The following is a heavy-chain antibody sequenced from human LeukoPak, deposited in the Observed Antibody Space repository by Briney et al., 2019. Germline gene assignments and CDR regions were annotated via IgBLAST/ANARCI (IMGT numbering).Heavy chain of an antibody. Sequence: GGSLRLSCAASGFTFSSSVMHWVRQAPGKGLEYVSDISSNGDNTHSADSVKGRFAISRDNSKNTLFLQMSSLRAEDTAVYYCVKDGGTLWNRINHHFDYWGQGALVTVSS. D-gene: IGHD2/OR15-2a*01. V-gene: IGHV3-64D*06. CDR2: ISSNGDNT. CDR1: GFTFSSSV. CDR3: VKDGGTLWNRINHHFDY. J-gene: IGHJ4*02.